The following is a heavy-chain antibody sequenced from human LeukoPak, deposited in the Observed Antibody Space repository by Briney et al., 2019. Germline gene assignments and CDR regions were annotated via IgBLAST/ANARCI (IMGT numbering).Heavy chain of an antibody. V-gene: IGHV3-30*02. CDR3: SQEGGSHY. D-gene: IGHD5-12*01. Sequence: GGSLRLSCAASGFTFSSYGMHWVRQAPGKGLEWVAFIRSDGSDKYYVDSVKGRFTISRDNSKNTLYLQMNSVRAEDTAVYYCSQEGGSHYWGQGTLVTVSS. J-gene: IGHJ4*02. CDR2: IRSDGSDK. CDR1: GFTFSSYG.